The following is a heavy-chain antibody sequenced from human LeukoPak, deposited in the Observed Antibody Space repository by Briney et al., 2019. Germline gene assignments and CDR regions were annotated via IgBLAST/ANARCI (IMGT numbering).Heavy chain of an antibody. CDR3: ARVPSSPDSSGYYYGYYFDY. V-gene: IGHV3-66*01. CDR2: IYSGGST. D-gene: IGHD3-22*01. CDR1: GFTFSSNY. Sequence: GGSLRLSCAASGFTFSSNYMSWVRQAPGKGLEWVSVIYSGGSTYYADSVKGRFTISRDNSKNTLYLQMNSLRAEDTAVYYCARVPSSPDSSGYYYGYYFDYWGQGTLVTVSS. J-gene: IGHJ4*02.